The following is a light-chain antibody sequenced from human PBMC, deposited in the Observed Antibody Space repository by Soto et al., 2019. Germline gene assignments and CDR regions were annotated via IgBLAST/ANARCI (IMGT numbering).Light chain of an antibody. CDR1: TSNIGAHYD. CDR2: DNT. J-gene: IGLJ1*01. CDR3: QSYDSSLSGYV. V-gene: IGLV1-40*01. Sequence: QSVLTQPPSVSGAPGQRVTISCTGSTSNIGAHYDVHWYQQLPGTAPKLLIYDNTKRPSGVPDRFSGSKSDTSASLAITGLQTEDEADYYCQSYDSSLSGYVFGTGTKVTVL.